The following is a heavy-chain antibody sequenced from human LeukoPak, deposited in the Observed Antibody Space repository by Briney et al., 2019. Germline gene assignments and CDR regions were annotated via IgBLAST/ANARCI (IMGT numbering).Heavy chain of an antibody. Sequence: PGGSLRLSGAASGFNFANHAMSWVRQTAGKGLEWVSAISGGGDITYYADSVKGRFTISRDNSKDTLFLQMHSLRPGDTAVYYCVREDTPATANYWGQGTLVTISS. D-gene: IGHD2-21*02. CDR1: GFNFANHA. V-gene: IGHV3-23*01. J-gene: IGHJ4*02. CDR3: VREDTPATANY. CDR2: ISGGGDIT.